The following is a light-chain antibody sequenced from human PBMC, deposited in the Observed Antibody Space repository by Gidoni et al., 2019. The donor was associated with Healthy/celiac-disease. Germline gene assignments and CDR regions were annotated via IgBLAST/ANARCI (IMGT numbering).Light chain of an antibody. CDR3: SSYTSSSTLYVV. J-gene: IGLJ2*01. V-gene: IGLV2-14*01. CDR2: DVS. Sequence: QSALTQPASVSGSPGQSITISCTGTSSNGGGYNYVPWYQQHPGKAPKRMIYDVSNRPSGVSNRFSGSKSGNTASLTISGLQAEDEADYYCSSYTSSSTLYVVFGGGTKLTVL. CDR1: SSNGGGYNY.